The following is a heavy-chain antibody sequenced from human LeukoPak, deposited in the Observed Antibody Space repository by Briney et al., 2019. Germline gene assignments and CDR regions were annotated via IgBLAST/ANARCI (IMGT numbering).Heavy chain of an antibody. Sequence: GGYLRLSCAASGFTFSYFGMYWLRQAPGKGLEWVAFIRSDGSNKYYTDSVKGRFTISRDNSKNTLYLQMNSLRAEDTALYYCAKDNRYDYIWGTYRPNDYWGQGTLVTVSS. J-gene: IGHJ4*02. CDR1: GFTFSYFG. V-gene: IGHV3-30*02. CDR2: IRSDGSNK. D-gene: IGHD3-16*02. CDR3: AKDNRYDYIWGTYRPNDY.